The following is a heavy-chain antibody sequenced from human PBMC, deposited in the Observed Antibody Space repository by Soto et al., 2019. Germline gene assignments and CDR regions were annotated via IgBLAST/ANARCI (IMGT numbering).Heavy chain of an antibody. Sequence: QITLKESGPTLVKPTQTLTLTCTFSGFLLSTSGVGVGWIRQPPGKALEWLALIYWDDEKRYSPSLKSRLSITKDTSKNQVVLTMTNMDPVDTATYYCAHNERGYSGYLVGYFDYWGQGTLVTVSS. CDR2: IYWDDEK. D-gene: IGHD5-12*01. J-gene: IGHJ4*02. CDR3: AHNERGYSGYLVGYFDY. V-gene: IGHV2-5*02. CDR1: GFLLSTSGVG.